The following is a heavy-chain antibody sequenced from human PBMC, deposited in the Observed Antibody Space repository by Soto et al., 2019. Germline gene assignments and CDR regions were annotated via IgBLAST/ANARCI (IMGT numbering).Heavy chain of an antibody. CDR3: AEMLTVTPHY. D-gene: IGHD4-17*01. CDR1: GFSLSTSGVG. J-gene: IGHJ4*02. V-gene: IGHV2-5*02. CDR2: IYWDDDK. Sequence: QITLKESGPTLVKPTQTLTLTCTFSGFSLSTSGVGVGWIRHPPGKALEWLALIYWDDDKRYSPPLKSRLTINKDTSKNQVVLTMTNMDAVDTATYYCAEMLTVTPHYWGQGTLVTVSS.